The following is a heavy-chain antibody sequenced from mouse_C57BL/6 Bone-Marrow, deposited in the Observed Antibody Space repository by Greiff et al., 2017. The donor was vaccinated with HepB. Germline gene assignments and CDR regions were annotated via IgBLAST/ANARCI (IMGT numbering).Heavy chain of an antibody. Sequence: VQLKESGPGLAKPSQPLSLTCSVTGYSITSDYWNWIRKFPGNKLEYMGYISYSGSTYYNPSLKSRISITRDTSKNQYYLQLNSVTTEDTATYYCARDYGSSYGYFDVWGTGTTVTVSS. CDR1: GYSITSDY. CDR3: ARDYGSSYGYFDV. J-gene: IGHJ1*03. CDR2: ISYSGST. V-gene: IGHV3-8*01. D-gene: IGHD1-1*01.